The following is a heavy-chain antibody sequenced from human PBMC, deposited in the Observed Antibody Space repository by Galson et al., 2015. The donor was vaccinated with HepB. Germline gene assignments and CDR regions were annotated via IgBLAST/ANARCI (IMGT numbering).Heavy chain of an antibody. V-gene: IGHV1-2*06. Sequence: SVKVSCKASGFTFSDFYMHWVRQSPGQGLQWMGRINPNSGIAVYAESFQGRVAMTADTSKSTAYMELRWLTFDDTAVYYCARASLFWNNRESDAFDVWGPGTMVTVSS. CDR2: INPNSGIA. CDR1: GFTFSDFY. D-gene: IGHD3-3*01. CDR3: ARASLFWNNRESDAFDV. J-gene: IGHJ3*01.